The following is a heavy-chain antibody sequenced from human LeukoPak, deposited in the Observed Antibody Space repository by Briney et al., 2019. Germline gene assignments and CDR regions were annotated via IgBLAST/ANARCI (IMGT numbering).Heavy chain of an antibody. CDR2: IYYSGST. V-gene: IGHV4-39*07. CDR3: ARQNNYDFWSGYYRGDAFDI. J-gene: IGHJ3*02. CDR1: GGSISSSSYY. D-gene: IGHD3-3*01. Sequence: SETLSLTCTVSGGSISSSSYYWGWIRQPPGKGLEWIGSIYYSGSTYYNPSLKSRVTISVDTSKNQFSLKLSSVTAADTAVYYCARQNNYDFWSGYYRGDAFDIWGQGTMVTVSS.